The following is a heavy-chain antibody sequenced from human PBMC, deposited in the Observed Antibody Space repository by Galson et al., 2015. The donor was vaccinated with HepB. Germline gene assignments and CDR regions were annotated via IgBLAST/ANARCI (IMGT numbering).Heavy chain of an antibody. V-gene: IGHV3-33*08. CDR3: ARALTAAAGPFDY. CDR1: GFTFSSYG. J-gene: IGHJ4*02. Sequence: SLRLSCAASGFTFSSYGMHWVRQAPGKGLEWVAVIWYDGSNKYYADSVKGRFTISRDNSKNTLYLQMNSLRAEDTAVYYCARALTAAAGPFDYWGQGTLVTVSS. D-gene: IGHD6-13*01. CDR2: IWYDGSNK.